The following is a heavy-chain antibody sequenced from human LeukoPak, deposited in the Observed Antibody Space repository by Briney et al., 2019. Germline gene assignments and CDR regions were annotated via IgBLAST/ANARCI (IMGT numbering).Heavy chain of an antibody. Sequence: SETLSLTCTVSGGSISSYYWSWIRQPPGKGLEWIGYIYYSGSTNYNPSLKSRVTISVDTSKNQFSLKLSSVTAADTAMYYCARFCNYYDSSGYYYGFDPWGQGTLVTVSS. V-gene: IGHV4-59*01. J-gene: IGHJ5*02. CDR2: IYYSGST. CDR1: GGSISSYY. D-gene: IGHD3-22*01. CDR3: ARFCNYYDSSGYYYGFDP.